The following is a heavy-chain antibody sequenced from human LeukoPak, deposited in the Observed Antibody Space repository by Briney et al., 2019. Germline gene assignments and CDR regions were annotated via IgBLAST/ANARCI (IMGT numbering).Heavy chain of an antibody. D-gene: IGHD3-3*01. V-gene: IGHV1-18*01. CDR1: GYTFTSYG. CDR3: ARVVSGSPHNWFDP. CDR2: ISAYNGNT. Sequence: ASVKVSCKASGYTFTSYGISWVRQAPGQGLEWMGWISAYNGNTNYAQKLQGRVTMTTDTSTSTAYMELRSLRSDDTAVYYCARVVSGSPHNWFDPWGQGTLVTVSS. J-gene: IGHJ5*02.